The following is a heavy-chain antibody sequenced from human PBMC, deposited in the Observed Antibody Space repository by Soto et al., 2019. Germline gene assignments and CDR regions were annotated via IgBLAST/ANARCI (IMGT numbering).Heavy chain of an antibody. CDR3: ARGWGRIFDY. V-gene: IGHV4-34*01. CDR2: INHSGST. J-gene: IGHJ4*02. D-gene: IGHD7-27*01. Sequence: QVQLQQWGAGLLKPSETLSLTCAVYGGSFSGYYWNWIRQPPGKGLEWIGEINHSGSTNYNPSLQXRVTLSVETSKNQFSLKLSSVTAADTAVYYCARGWGRIFDYWGQGTLVTVSS. CDR1: GGSFSGYY.